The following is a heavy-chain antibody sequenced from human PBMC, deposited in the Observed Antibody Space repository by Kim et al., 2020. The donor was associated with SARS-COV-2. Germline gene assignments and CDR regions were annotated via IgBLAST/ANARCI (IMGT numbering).Heavy chain of an antibody. D-gene: IGHD4-4*01. CDR3: ARRYDYINYRWFDP. V-gene: IGHV4-30-4*01. CDR2: VHYSGRS. Sequence: SETLSLTCTVSGGSISSGHNYWSWIRQPPGKGLEWIGYVHYSGRSDYNPSLKSRLTISLDTSKNQFSLMLSSVTAADTALYYCARRYDYINYRWFDPWGQGIHVTVSA. CDR1: GGSISSGHNY. J-gene: IGHJ5*02.